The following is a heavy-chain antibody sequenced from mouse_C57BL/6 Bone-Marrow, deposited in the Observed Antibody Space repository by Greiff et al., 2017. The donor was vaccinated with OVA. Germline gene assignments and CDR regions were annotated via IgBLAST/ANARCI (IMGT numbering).Heavy chain of an antibody. D-gene: IGHD2-2*01. CDR2: IWRGGST. J-gene: IGHJ2*01. CDR1: GFSLTSYG. Sequence: QVQLKESGPGLVQPSQSLSITCTVSGFSLTSYGVHWVRQSPGKGLEWLGVIWRGGSTDYNAAFMSRLSITKDNSKSQVFFKMNSLQADDTAIYYCAKMNGYDGCYYFDYWGQGTTLTVSS. V-gene: IGHV2-5*01. CDR3: AKMNGYDGCYYFDY.